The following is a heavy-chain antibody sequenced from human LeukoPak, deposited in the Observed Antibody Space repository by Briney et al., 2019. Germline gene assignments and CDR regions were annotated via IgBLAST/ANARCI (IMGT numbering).Heavy chain of an antibody. V-gene: IGHV1-69*13. D-gene: IGHD3-3*01. CDR2: IIPIFGTA. J-gene: IGHJ4*02. Sequence: SVKVSCKASGGTFSSYAISWVRQAPGQGLEWMGGIIPIFGTANYAQKFQGRVTITADGSTSTAYMELSSLRSEDTAVYYCARDSDDFWSGYYTPQFDYWGQGTLVTVSS. CDR1: GGTFSSYA. CDR3: ARDSDDFWSGYYTPQFDY.